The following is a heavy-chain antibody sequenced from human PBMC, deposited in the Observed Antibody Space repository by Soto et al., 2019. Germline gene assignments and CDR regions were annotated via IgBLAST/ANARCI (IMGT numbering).Heavy chain of an antibody. Sequence: ASVKVSCKASGFTFTSSAVQWVRQARGQRLEWIGWFVVGSGNTNYAQKFQERVTITRDMSTSTAYMELSSLRSEDTAVYYCAADSYGSGSYDAFDIWGQGTMVTVSS. V-gene: IGHV1-58*01. CDR3: AADSYGSGSYDAFDI. D-gene: IGHD3-10*01. J-gene: IGHJ3*02. CDR2: FVVGSGNT. CDR1: GFTFTSSA.